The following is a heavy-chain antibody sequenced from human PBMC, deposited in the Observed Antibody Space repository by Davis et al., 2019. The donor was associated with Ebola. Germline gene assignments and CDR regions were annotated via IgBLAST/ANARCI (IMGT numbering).Heavy chain of an antibody. V-gene: IGHV5-51*01. CDR1: GSSFTNYW. CDR2: IFPGDSDT. D-gene: IGHD5-24*01. Sequence: GESLKISCDGSGSSFTNYWILWVRQMPGKGLECMGIIFPGDSDTRYSPSFQGQVTISADKSINTAFLQWSTLKASDTAMYYCARGTDDYNPGGYFDSWGQGTLVTVSS. CDR3: ARGTDDYNPGGYFDS. J-gene: IGHJ4*02.